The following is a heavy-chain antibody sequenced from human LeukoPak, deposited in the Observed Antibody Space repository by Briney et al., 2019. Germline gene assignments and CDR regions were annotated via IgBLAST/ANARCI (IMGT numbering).Heavy chain of an antibody. Sequence: GGSLRLSCAASGFTFSSYAMSWVRQAPGKGLEWVSAISGSGGSTYYADSVKGRFTISRDNSKNTLYLQMNSLRAEDTAVYYYPKAPGGYGDRPNWFDPWGQGTLVTVSS. CDR3: PKAPGGYGDRPNWFDP. CDR2: ISGSGGST. V-gene: IGHV3-23*01. CDR1: GFTFSSYA. D-gene: IGHD4-17*01. J-gene: IGHJ5*02.